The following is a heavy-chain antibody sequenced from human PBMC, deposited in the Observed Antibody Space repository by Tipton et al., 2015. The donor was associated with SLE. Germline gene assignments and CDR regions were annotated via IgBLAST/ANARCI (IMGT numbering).Heavy chain of an antibody. CDR3: ARGVGATPY. Sequence: TLSLTCAVSGGSISSGGYSWSWIRQPPGKGLEWIGYIYHSGSTYYNPSLKSRVTISVDTSKNQFSLKLSSVTAADTAVYYCARGVGATPYWGQGTLVTVSS. J-gene: IGHJ4*02. D-gene: IGHD1-26*01. V-gene: IGHV4-30-2*01. CDR2: IYHSGST. CDR1: GGSISSGGYS.